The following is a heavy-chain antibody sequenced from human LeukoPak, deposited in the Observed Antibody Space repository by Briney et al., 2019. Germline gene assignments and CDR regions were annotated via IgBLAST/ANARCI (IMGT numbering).Heavy chain of an antibody. CDR2: MNPNSGNT. CDR1: GYTFTSYD. J-gene: IGHJ4*02. Sequence: ASVKVSCKASGYTFTSYDINWVRQATGQGLEWMGWMNPNSGNTGYAQKFRGRVTMTRNTSISTAYMELSSLRSEDTAVYYCARGLGCTNGVCYNYWGQGTLVTVSS. CDR3: ARGLGCTNGVCYNY. V-gene: IGHV1-8*01. D-gene: IGHD2-8*01.